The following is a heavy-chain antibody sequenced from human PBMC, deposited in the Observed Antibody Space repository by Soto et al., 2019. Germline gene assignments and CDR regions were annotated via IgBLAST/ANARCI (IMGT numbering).Heavy chain of an antibody. J-gene: IGHJ5*02. CDR3: ARALSNVAAAGSWFDP. D-gene: IGHD6-13*01. CDR2: MNPNSGNT. CDR1: GGTFTSYA. Sequence: ASVKVSCKASGGTFTSYATSWVRQAPGQGLEWMGWMNPNSGNTGYAQKCQGRVTMTRNTSISTAYMELSSLRSEDTAVYYCARALSNVAAAGSWFDPWGQGTLVTVPQ. V-gene: IGHV1-8*02.